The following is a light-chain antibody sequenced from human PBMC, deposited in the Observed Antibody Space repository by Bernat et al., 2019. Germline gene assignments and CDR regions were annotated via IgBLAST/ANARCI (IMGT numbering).Light chain of an antibody. CDR3: SAWDDSLTSHV. J-gene: IGLJ1*01. Sequence: QSVLTQPPSASGTPGQRVTISCSGRSSNIGTNTVNWYQQLPGTPPKLLMYNNNQRPSGVPDRFSGSKSGTSASLAISGLQSEDEADYYCSAWDDSLTSHVFGTGTKVTVL. CDR2: NNN. V-gene: IGLV1-44*01. CDR1: SSNIGTNT.